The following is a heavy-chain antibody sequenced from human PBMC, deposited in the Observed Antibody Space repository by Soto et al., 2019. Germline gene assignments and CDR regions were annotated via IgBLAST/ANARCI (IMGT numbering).Heavy chain of an antibody. CDR2: LHSGGDT. CDR1: WSNVSNIY. CDR3: ARDGPYYYASRMDV. Sequence: GRPQRLRYVAAWSNVSNIYMTWVRQAPGKGLEWVSVLHSGGDTYYANSVKGRFTISRHDSTNTVFLQMNSLTAEDTAVYYCARDGPYYYASRMDVWGQGTTVTVSS. J-gene: IGHJ6*02. D-gene: IGHD3-10*01. V-gene: IGHV3-53*04.